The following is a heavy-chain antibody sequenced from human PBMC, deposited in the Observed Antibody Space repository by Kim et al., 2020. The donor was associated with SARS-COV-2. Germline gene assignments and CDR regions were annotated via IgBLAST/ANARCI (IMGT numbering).Heavy chain of an antibody. CDR2: ISGDGGST. J-gene: IGHJ4*02. D-gene: IGHD1-26*01. V-gene: IGHV3-43*02. CDR3: AKGEGLGWEPNFDY. Sequence: GGSLRLSCAASGFTFDDYAMHWVRQAPGKGLEWVSLISGDGGSTYYADSVKGRFTISRDNSKNSLYLQMNSLRTEDTALYYCAKGEGLGWEPNFDYWGQGTLVTVSS. CDR1: GFTFDDYA.